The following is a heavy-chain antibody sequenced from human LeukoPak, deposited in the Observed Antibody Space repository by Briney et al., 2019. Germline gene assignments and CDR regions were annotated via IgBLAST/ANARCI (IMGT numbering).Heavy chain of an antibody. CDR1: GFTFSNAW. V-gene: IGHV3-23*01. Sequence: PPGGSLRLSCAASGFTFSNAWMSWVRQAPGTGLEWVSAISGSGGNTYYADSVKGRFTISRDNTKNTLYLQMNSLRVGDTAVYYCAKGPLTEVAGTTWAYWGQGTLVTVSS. J-gene: IGHJ4*02. CDR3: AKGPLTEVAGTTWAY. CDR2: ISGSGGNT. D-gene: IGHD6-19*01.